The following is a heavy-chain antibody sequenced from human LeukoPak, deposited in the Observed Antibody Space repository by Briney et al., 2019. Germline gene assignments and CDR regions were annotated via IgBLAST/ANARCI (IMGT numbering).Heavy chain of an antibody. D-gene: IGHD2-15*01. CDR2: INHSGST. J-gene: IGHJ5*02. CDR1: GGSFSGYY. CDR3: AIVVVVAAKHWFDP. Sequence: SETLSLTCAVYGGSFSGYYWSWIRQPPGKGLEWIGEINHSGSTYYNPSLKSRVTISVDTSKNQFSLKLSSVTAADTAVYYCAIVVVVAAKHWFDPWGQGTLVTVSS. V-gene: IGHV4-34*01.